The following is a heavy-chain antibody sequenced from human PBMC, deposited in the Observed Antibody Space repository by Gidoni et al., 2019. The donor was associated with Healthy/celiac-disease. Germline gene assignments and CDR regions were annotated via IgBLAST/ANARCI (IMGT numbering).Heavy chain of an antibody. CDR3: TSPLIAGEYYYYYYMDV. D-gene: IGHD6-13*01. J-gene: IGHJ6*03. CDR2: IRSKAYGGTT. CDR1: GFTFGDYA. Sequence: EVQLVESGGGLVQPGRSLRLSCTASGFTFGDYAMSWVRQAPGKGLEWVGFIRSKAYGGTTEYAASVKGRFTISRDDSKSIAYLQMNSLKTEDTAVYYCTSPLIAGEYYYYYYMDVWGKGTTVTVSS. V-gene: IGHV3-49*04.